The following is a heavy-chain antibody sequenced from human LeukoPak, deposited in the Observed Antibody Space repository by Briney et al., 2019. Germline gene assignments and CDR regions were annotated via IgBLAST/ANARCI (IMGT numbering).Heavy chain of an antibody. CDR2: IYHSGST. CDR1: GYSISSGYY. D-gene: IGHD6-13*01. J-gene: IGHJ5*02. CDR3: ARRSPDYSSSWSSNWFDP. V-gene: IGHV4-38-2*02. Sequence: SETLSLTCTVSGYSISSGYYWGWIRQPPGKGLEWIGSIYHSGSTYYNPSLKSRVTISVDASKNQFSLKLSSVTAADTAVYYCARRSPDYSSSWSSNWFDPWGQGTLVTVSS.